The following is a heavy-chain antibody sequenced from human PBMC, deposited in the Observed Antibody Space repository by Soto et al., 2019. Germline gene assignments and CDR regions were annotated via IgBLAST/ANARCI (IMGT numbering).Heavy chain of an antibody. J-gene: IGHJ4*02. CDR1: GYTFTTYG. Sequence: QVQLVQSGAEVKKPGASVKVSCKASGYTFTTYGMSWVRQAPGQGLDWMGWIRTYNGNTKYAERLQGRVTTTTDTTTSTAYMELRRLRSDDTAVYYCARGPTDYYDNSGNYFLDYWGQGTLVTVSS. D-gene: IGHD3-22*01. V-gene: IGHV1-18*01. CDR3: ARGPTDYYDNSGNYFLDY. CDR2: IRTYNGNT.